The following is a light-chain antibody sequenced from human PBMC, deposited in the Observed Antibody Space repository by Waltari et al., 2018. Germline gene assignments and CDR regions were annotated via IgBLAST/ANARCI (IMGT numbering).Light chain of an antibody. CDR2: KDT. CDR3: LSRDDGGTYV. J-gene: IGLJ1*01. V-gene: IGLV3-25*03. CDR1: ALPSPS. Sequence: SYELTQPPSVSVSPGQTARITCSGDALPSPSAFWFQQKPGQAPLLVIYKDTRRPSVIPERFSGSSSGTTVTLTISGVQAEDEADYYCLSRDDGGTYVFGAGTKFTVL.